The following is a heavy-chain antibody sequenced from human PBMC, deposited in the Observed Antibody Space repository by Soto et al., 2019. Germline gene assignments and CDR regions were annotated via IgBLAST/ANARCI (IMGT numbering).Heavy chain of an antibody. CDR2: VSSGSSNI. V-gene: IGHV3-21*01. D-gene: IGHD6-6*01. CDR3: ARQYPSSSRHFDH. J-gene: IGHJ4*02. Sequence: EVELVESGGGLVKPGESLKLSCAASGFTFRTYNMIWVRQAPGKGLEWLASVSSGSSNIYYAASVKGRFTISRDNAQNSLVLQINSISAEDTAVYYCARQYPSSSRHFDHWGQGTLVTVSA. CDR1: GFTFRTYN.